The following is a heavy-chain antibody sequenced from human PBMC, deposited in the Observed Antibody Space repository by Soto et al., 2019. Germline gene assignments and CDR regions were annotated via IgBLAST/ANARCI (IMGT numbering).Heavy chain of an antibody. Sequence: GGSLRLSCAASGFAFSSYEMDWVRQAPGKGLEWVSTIYSSGDRIYYADSVKGRFTISRDNSKNTLYLQMNSLGAEDTAVYYCAKGPISPYGMDVWGQGTTVTVSS. CDR1: GFAFSSYE. CDR2: IYSSGDRI. V-gene: IGHV3-23*01. J-gene: IGHJ6*02. D-gene: IGHD3-3*01. CDR3: AKGPISPYGMDV.